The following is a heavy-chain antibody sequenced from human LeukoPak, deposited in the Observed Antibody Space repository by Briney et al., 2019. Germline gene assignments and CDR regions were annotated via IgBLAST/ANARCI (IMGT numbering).Heavy chain of an antibody. CDR2: ISYDGSNK. CDR1: GFTFSSCG. D-gene: IGHD6-13*01. V-gene: IGHV3-30*18. J-gene: IGHJ3*02. Sequence: GGSLRLSCAASGFTFSSCGMHWVRQAPGKGLEWVAVISYDGSNKYYADSVKGRFTISRDNSKNTLFLEMDSLRAEDTAVYYCAKALTSGWYLDAFNIWGQGTMVTVSS. CDR3: AKALTSGWYLDAFNI.